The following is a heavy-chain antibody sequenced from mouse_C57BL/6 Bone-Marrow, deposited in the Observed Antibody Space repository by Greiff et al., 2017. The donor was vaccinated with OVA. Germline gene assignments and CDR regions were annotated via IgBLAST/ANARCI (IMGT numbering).Heavy chain of an antibody. Sequence: VQLQQSGAELVRPGASVKLSCKASGYTFTDYYINWVKQRPGQGLEWIARIYPGSGNTYYNEKFKGKATLTAEKSSSTAYMQLSSLTSEDSAVYFYTRYRGYWGQGTTLTVSS. CDR3: TRYRGY. J-gene: IGHJ2*01. V-gene: IGHV1-76*01. CDR2: IYPGSGNT. CDR1: GYTFTDYY.